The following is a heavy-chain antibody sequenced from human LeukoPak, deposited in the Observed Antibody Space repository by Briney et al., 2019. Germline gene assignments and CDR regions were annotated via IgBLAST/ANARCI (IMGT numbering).Heavy chain of an antibody. J-gene: IGHJ4*02. Sequence: GGSLRLSCAASGFTFSSYSMNWDRQAPGKGLEWVSYISSSSTTIYYADSVKGRFTISRDNAKNSLYLQMNSLRAEDTAVYYCARAAVPWRWGQGTLVTVSS. D-gene: IGHD2-2*01. CDR2: ISSSSTTI. V-gene: IGHV3-48*01. CDR3: ARAAVPWR. CDR1: GFTFSSYS.